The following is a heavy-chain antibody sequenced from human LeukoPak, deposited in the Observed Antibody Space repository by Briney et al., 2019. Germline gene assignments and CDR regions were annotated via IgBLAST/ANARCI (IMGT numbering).Heavy chain of an antibody. CDR3: GKKQGHFCDHQLLSWPCAHYCDN. V-gene: IGHV3-66*03. CDR1: GFTVSSNY. Sequence: GGSLRLSCAAPGFTVSSNYMTWVRQAPGEGLEWVSVVYSCVSTYYADAVKGRFTICRDNSKNTVYLQINSLRGEGKTVWNFGKKQGHFCDHQLLSWPCAHYCDNWGQGTLVTVSS. CDR2: VYSCVST. J-gene: IGHJ4*02. D-gene: IGHD2-2*01.